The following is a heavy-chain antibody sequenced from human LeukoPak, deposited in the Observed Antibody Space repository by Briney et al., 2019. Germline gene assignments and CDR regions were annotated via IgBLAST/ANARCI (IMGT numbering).Heavy chain of an antibody. V-gene: IGHV4-59*08. CDR3: ARLESYYDLLTGFDP. CDR1: GGSISSYY. CDR2: IYYRGST. J-gene: IGHJ5*02. D-gene: IGHD3-9*01. Sequence: SETPSLTCAVSGGSISSYYWSWIRQPPGKGLEWIGYIYYRGSTNYNPSLKSRVTISLDTSKNQFSLTLSSVTAADTAVYYCARLESYYDLLTGFDPWGQGTLVTVSS.